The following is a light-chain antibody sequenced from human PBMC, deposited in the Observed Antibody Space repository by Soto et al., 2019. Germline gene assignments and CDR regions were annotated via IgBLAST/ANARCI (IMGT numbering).Light chain of an antibody. V-gene: IGKV1-5*03. Sequence: DIQMTQSPSTLSGSVGDRVTITCRASQTISSWLAWYQQKPGKAPKLLIYKASTLKSGVPSRFSGSRSGTQFTLTISSLQPDDFATYYCQHYNSYSEPFCQATKVELK. CDR3: QHYNSYSEP. CDR2: KAS. J-gene: IGKJ1*01. CDR1: QTISSW.